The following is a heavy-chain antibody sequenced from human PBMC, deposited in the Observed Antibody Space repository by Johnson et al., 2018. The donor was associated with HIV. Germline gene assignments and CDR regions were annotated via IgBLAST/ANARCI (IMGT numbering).Heavy chain of an antibody. D-gene: IGHD6-6*01. V-gene: IGHV3-66*01. CDR2: IYSGGST. CDR3: ASTRLGAFDI. J-gene: IGHJ3*02. Sequence: VQLVESGGGVVQPGRSLRLSCAASGFSVSSKYMSWVRQAPGKVLEWVSVIYSGGSTFYADSVKGRFTISRDNSGNTLYLQMDSLRVEDTAVYYCASTRLGAFDIWGQGTMVTVSS. CDR1: GFSVSSKY.